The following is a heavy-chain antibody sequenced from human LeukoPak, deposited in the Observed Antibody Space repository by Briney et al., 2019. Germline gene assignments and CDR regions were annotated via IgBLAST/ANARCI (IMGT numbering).Heavy chain of an antibody. CDR1: GYSFTSYD. CDR2: MNPNSGNT. J-gene: IGHJ5*02. Sequence: ASVKVSCKASGYSFTSYDINWVRQAPGQGLEWMGWMNPNSGNTDYAQKFQGRVTMTRDTSIRTAYMELSGLRFDDTAVYYCATVGYCNSVTRGGSYNWFDPWGQGTLVTVSS. V-gene: IGHV1-8*01. CDR3: ATVGYCNSVTRGGSYNWFDP. D-gene: IGHD2/OR15-2a*01.